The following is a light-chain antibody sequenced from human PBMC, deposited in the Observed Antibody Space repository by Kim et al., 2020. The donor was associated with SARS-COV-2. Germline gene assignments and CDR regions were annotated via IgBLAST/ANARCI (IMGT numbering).Light chain of an antibody. CDR1: QSISSN. Sequence: EVVMTQSPATLSVSPGERATLSCRASQSISSNLAWYQHKPGQAPRLLIFGASTRATGIPTRFSGSGSETEFTLTISSLQSEDFAVYYCQQHNNWPLYTFGQGTKLEI. V-gene: IGKV3-15*01. CDR2: GAS. J-gene: IGKJ2*01. CDR3: QQHNNWPLYT.